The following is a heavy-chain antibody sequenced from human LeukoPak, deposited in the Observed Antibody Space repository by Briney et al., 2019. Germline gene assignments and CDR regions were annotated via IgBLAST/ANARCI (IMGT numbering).Heavy chain of an antibody. V-gene: IGHV3-48*03. J-gene: IGHJ4*02. CDR1: GFTFSSYE. CDR2: ISSRGSSI. D-gene: IGHD3-22*01. CDR3: ARAHYYDSSGLDY. Sequence: GGSLRLSCAASGFTFSSYEMNWVRQAPGKGLEWVSYISSRGSSIYYADSVKGRFTISRDNGKNSLYLQMNSLRAEDTAVYYCARAHYYDSSGLDYWGQGTLVTVSS.